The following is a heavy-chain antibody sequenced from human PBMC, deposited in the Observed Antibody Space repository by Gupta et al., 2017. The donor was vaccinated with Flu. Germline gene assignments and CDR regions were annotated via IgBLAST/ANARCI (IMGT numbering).Heavy chain of an antibody. J-gene: IGHJ5*01. CDR3: AREVWRGTYGWFDS. CDR2: IIPIFGTE. V-gene: IGHV1-69*01. CDR1: NTYT. Sequence: NTYTIGWVRQAPRQGLEVMGGIIPIFGTENDAQKGQGRVTITADESTSTEYMYLRSPSTEETDVYYCAREVWRGTYGWFDSWGQGTLVTVSS. D-gene: IGHD3-3*01.